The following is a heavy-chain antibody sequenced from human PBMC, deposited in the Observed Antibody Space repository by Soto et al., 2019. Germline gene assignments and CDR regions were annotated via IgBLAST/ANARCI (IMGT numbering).Heavy chain of an antibody. CDR2: ISAYNGNI. V-gene: IGHV1-18*01. J-gene: IGHJ6*02. Sequence: QVQLVQSGAEVKKPGASVKVSCKASGYTFTNYGISWVRQAPGQGLEWMGWISAYNGNINYAQKLQGRVTMTTDTTTSTAYMEVRSLRSDDTAMYYCASSYCGGNCYSNFPLDYYYYGMDVWGQGTTVTVSS. CDR3: ASSYCGGNCYSNFPLDYYYYGMDV. D-gene: IGHD2-21*02. CDR1: GYTFTNYG.